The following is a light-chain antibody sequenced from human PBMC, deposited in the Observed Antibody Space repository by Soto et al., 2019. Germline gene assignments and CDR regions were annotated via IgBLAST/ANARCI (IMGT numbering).Light chain of an antibody. CDR1: QSVSSN. Sequence: EIVMTQSPATLSVSPGERATLSCRASQSVSSNLAWYQQKPGQAPRLLIYGASTSATGIPARFSGSGSGTEFTLTISSQQSEDFAVYYCQQYNNWPPCTFGQGTKVEI. V-gene: IGKV3-15*01. J-gene: IGKJ1*01. CDR3: QQYNNWPPCT. CDR2: GAS.